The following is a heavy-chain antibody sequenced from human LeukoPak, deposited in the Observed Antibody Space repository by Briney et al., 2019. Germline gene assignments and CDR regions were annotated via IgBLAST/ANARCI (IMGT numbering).Heavy chain of an antibody. D-gene: IGHD3-10*01. CDR1: GGSISSYY. CDR3: ARDPGYDYGSGSAVYYYYYMDV. Sequence: PSETLSLTCTVSGGSISSYYWSWIRQPAGKGLEWIGRIYTSGSTNYNPSLKSRGTMSLDTSKNQFSLKLSSVTAADTAVYYCARDPGYDYGSGSAVYYYYYMDVWGKGTTVTISS. J-gene: IGHJ6*03. V-gene: IGHV4-4*07. CDR2: IYTSGST.